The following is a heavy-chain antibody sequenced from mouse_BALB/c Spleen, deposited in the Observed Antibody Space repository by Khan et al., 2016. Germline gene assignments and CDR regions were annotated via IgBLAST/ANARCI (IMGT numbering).Heavy chain of an antibody. D-gene: IGHD4-1*01. J-gene: IGHJ4*01. CDR3: ARWLGRGYYYAMDY. CDR1: GYSITSDYA. V-gene: IGHV3-2*02. CDR2: ISYSGST. Sequence: EVQLQESGPGLVKPSQSLSLTCTVTGYSITSDYAWNWIRQFPGNKLEWMGYISYSGSTSYNPSLKSLISITRDTSKNQFFLQLNSVTTEDTATYYCARWLGRGYYYAMDYWGQGTSVTVSS.